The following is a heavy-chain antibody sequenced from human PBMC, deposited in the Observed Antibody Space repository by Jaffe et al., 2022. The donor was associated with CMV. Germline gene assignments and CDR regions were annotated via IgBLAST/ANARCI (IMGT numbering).Heavy chain of an antibody. V-gene: IGHV4-39*01. Sequence: QLQLQESGPGLVKPSETLSLTCTVSGGSISSSSYYWAWIRQPPGKGLEWIGSIYYSGSTYYNPSLKSRVTISVETSKNQFSLKLSSVTAADTAVYYCARLATWNDPWDVWGQGTTVTVSS. CDR3: ARLATWNDPWDV. D-gene: IGHD1-1*01. CDR2: IYYSGST. J-gene: IGHJ6*02. CDR1: GGSISSSSYY.